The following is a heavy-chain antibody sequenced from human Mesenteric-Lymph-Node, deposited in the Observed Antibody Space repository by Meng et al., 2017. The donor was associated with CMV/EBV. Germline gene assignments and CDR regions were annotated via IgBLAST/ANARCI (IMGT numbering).Heavy chain of an antibody. D-gene: IGHD1-1*01. CDR1: GYTFTSYA. CDR2: INAGNGNT. CDR3: ARGGATGTMDY. V-gene: IGHV1-3*01. J-gene: IGHJ4*02. Sequence: SCKASGYTFTSYAMHWVRQAPGQRLEWMGWINAGNGNTKYSQKFQGRVTISRDTSATTAYLELSSLTSEDTAVYYCARGGATGTMDYWGQGTLVTVSS.